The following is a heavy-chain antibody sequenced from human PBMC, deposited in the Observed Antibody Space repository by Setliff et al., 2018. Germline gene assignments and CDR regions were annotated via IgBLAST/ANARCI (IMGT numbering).Heavy chain of an antibody. CDR1: GFTFDDYT. CDR3: AKDLVRVGLLARYFDY. V-gene: IGHV3-43*01. D-gene: IGHD3-22*01. J-gene: IGHJ4*02. CDR2: ISWDGGST. Sequence: GGSLRLSCAASGFTFDDYTMHWVRQAPGKGLEWVSLISWDGGSTYYADSVKGRFTISRDNSKNSLYLQMNSLRAEDTAVYYCAKDLVRVGLLARYFDYWGQGTLVTVSS.